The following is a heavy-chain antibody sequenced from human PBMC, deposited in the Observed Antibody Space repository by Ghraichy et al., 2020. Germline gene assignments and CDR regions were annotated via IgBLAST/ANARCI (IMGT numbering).Heavy chain of an antibody. V-gene: IGHV3-64*01. J-gene: IGHJ4*02. CDR3: AREGGYSSSFFDY. Sequence: LSLTCAASGFTFSSYAMHWVRQAPGKGLEYVSAISSNGGSTYYANSVKGRFTISRDNSKNTLYLQMGSLRAEDMAVYYCAREGGYSSSFFDYWGQGTLVTVSS. D-gene: IGHD6-19*01. CDR1: GFTFSSYA. CDR2: ISSNGGST.